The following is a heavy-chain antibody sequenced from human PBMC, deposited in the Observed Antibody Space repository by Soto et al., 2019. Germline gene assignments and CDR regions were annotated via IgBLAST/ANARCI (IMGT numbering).Heavy chain of an antibody. V-gene: IGHV4-34*01. CDR1: GVSFSGYY. CDR3: ARALVGLRFLEWSPPIYYMDV. Sequence: SETLSLTCAVYGVSFSGYYWSWIRQPPGKGLEWIGEINHSGSTNYNPSLKSRVTISVDTSKNQFSLKLSSVTAADTAVYYCARALVGLRFLEWSPPIYYMDVWGKGTTVTVSS. CDR2: INHSGST. D-gene: IGHD3-3*01. J-gene: IGHJ6*03.